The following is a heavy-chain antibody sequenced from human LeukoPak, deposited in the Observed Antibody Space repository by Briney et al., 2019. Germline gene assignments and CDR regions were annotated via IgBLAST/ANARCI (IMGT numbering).Heavy chain of an antibody. D-gene: IGHD5-12*01. CDR2: IYYSGST. V-gene: IGHV4-39*07. CDR1: GGSISSSSYY. J-gene: IGHJ4*02. CDR3: ARVEGSGYNY. Sequence: SETLSLTCTVSGGSISSSSYYWGWIRQPPGKGLEWIGTIYYSGSTYYNSSLKSRVTISVDTSKNQFSLKVSSVTAADTAVYYCARVEGSGYNYWGQGALVTVSS.